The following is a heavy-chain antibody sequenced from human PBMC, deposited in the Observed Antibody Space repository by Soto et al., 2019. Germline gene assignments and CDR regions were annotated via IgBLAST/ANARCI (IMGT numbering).Heavy chain of an antibody. Sequence: QVQLVQSGAEVKKPGSSVKVSCKASGGTFSSYTISWVRQAPGHGLECMGRIIPILGIANYAQKFQGRVTITADKSTSTAYMELSSLRSEDTAGYYCARYCSSTSCYGGRCFDPWGQGTLVTVSS. D-gene: IGHD2-2*01. V-gene: IGHV1-69*02. CDR2: IIPILGIA. CDR3: ARYCSSTSCYGGRCFDP. J-gene: IGHJ5*02. CDR1: GGTFSSYT.